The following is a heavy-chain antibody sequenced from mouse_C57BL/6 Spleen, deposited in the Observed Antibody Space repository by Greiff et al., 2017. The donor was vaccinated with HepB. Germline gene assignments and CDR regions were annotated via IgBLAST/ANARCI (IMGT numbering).Heavy chain of an antibody. Sequence: EVQGVESGGGLVQPGGSMKLSCAASGFTFSDAWMDWVRQSPEKGLEWVAEIRNKANNHATYYAVSVKGRFTISRDDTKSSVYLQMNSIRAEDTGIYYCNRRGAYYRAWGTGTTVTVSS. CDR2: IRNKANNHAT. V-gene: IGHV6-6*01. CDR3: NRRGAYYRA. J-gene: IGHJ1*03. D-gene: IGHD2-12*01. CDR1: GFTFSDAW.